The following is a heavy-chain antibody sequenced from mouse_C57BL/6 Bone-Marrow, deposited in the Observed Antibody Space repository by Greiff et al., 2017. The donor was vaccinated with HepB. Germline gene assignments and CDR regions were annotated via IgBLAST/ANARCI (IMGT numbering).Heavy chain of an antibody. V-gene: IGHV1-82*01. CDR3: ARRDAIPFITTVVYWYFDV. Sequence: QVQLKQSGPELVKPGASVKISCKASGYAFSSSWMNWVKQRPGKGLEWIGRIYPGDGDTNYNGKFKGKATLTADKSSSTAYMQLSSLTSEDSAVYFCARRDAIPFITTVVYWYFDVWGTGTTVTVSS. CDR1: GYAFSSSW. D-gene: IGHD1-1*01. J-gene: IGHJ1*03. CDR2: IYPGDGDT.